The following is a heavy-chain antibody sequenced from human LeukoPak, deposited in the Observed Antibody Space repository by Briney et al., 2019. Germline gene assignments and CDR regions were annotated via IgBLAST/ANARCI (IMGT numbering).Heavy chain of an antibody. D-gene: IGHD3-22*01. Sequence: GGSLRLSCAASGFTFSRHGMHWVRQAPGKGLQWVAVISYDGSNKYYADSVKGRFTISRDNSKNTLYLQMNSLRTEDTAIYYCVKVQWLLLRGGDEDAFDIWGQGAMVTVSS. CDR2: ISYDGSNK. J-gene: IGHJ3*02. CDR1: GFTFSRHG. V-gene: IGHV3-30*18. CDR3: VKVQWLLLRGGDEDAFDI.